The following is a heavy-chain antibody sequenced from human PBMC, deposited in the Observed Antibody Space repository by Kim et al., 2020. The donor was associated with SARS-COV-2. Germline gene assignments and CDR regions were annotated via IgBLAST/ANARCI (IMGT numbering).Heavy chain of an antibody. CDR1: GGSFSSGDYF. D-gene: IGHD3-22*01. CDR2: IYYSGST. J-gene: IGHJ4*02. CDR3: ALIDRSGYYFKADF. V-gene: IGHV4-30-4*01. Sequence: SETLSLTCTVSGGSFSSGDYFWSWIRQPPGKGLEWIGYIYYSGSTYYNPSLKSRVTISVDTSKNQFSLKLSSVTAADTAVYYCALIDRSGYYFKADFWGQGTLVTVSS.